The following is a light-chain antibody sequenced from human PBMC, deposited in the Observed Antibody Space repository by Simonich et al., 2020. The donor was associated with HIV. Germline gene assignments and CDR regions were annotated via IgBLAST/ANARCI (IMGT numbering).Light chain of an antibody. V-gene: IGKV1-39*01. CDR2: AAS. CDR1: QSISSY. CDR3: QQSYSTPRT. J-gene: IGKJ1*01. Sequence: DIQLTQSPSFLSASVGDRVTITCRASQSISSYLSWYQQKPGKAPKLLIYAASSLQSGVPSRFSGSGSGTDFTLTISSLQPEDFATYFCQQSYSTPRTFGQGTKVEIK.